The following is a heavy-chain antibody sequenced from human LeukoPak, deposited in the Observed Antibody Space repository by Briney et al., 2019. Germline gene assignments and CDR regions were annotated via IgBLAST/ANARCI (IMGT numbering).Heavy chain of an antibody. CDR1: GFTFSSYS. D-gene: IGHD3-10*01. CDR2: ISSSSSYI. V-gene: IGHV3-21*01. CDR3: ASASMVRGAFDAFDI. J-gene: IGHJ3*02. Sequence: GGSLRLSCAASGFTFSSYSMNWVRQAPGKGLEWVSSISSSSSYIYYADSVKGRFTISRDNAKNSLYLQMNSLRAEDTAMYYCASASMVRGAFDAFDIWGQGTMVTVSS.